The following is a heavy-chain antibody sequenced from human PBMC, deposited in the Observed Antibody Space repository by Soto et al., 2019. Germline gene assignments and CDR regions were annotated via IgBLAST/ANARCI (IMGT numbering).Heavy chain of an antibody. J-gene: IGHJ4*02. D-gene: IGHD2-8*01. CDR2: ISYDGSNK. CDR3: ARSPEVFYYFDY. CDR1: GFTFSSYA. V-gene: IGHV3-30-3*01. Sequence: QVQLVESGGGVVQPGRSLRLSCAASGFTFSSYAMHWVRQAPGKGLEWVAVISYDGSNKYYADSVKGRFTISRDNSKNTLYLQMNSLRAEDTAVYYSARSPEVFYYFDYWGQGTLVTVSS.